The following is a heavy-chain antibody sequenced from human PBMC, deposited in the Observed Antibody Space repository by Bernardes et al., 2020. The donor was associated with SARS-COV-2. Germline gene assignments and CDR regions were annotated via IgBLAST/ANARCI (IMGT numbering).Heavy chain of an antibody. V-gene: IGHV3-23*01. CDR1: GFTFSSYA. J-gene: IGHJ6*02. D-gene: IGHD6-6*01. CDR3: AKAPQRRSSSGGMDV. Sequence: GSLRLSCAASGFTFSSYAMSWVRQAPGKGLEWVSAISGSGGSTYYADSVKGRFTISRDNSKNTLYLQMNSLRAEDTAVYYCAKAPQRRSSSGGMDVWGQGTTVTVSS. CDR2: ISGSGGST.